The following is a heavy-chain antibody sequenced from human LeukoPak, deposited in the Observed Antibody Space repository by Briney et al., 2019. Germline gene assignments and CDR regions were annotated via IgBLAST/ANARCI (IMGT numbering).Heavy chain of an antibody. J-gene: IGHJ6*02. D-gene: IGHD3-22*01. V-gene: IGHV3-21*01. Sequence: PGGSLRLSCAASGFTFSSYSMNWVRQAPGKGLEWVSSISSSRSYIYYADSVKGRFTISRDDAKNSLYLQMNSLRDEDTAVYYCARDSDYDSSGYGYYYYYGMDVWGQGTTVTVSS. CDR3: ARDSDYDSSGYGYYYYYGMDV. CDR1: GFTFSSYS. CDR2: ISSSRSYI.